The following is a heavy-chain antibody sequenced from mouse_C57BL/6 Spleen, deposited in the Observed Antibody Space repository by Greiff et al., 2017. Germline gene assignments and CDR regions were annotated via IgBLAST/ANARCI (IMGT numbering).Heavy chain of an antibody. CDR1: GYSFTGYY. Sequence: VQLQQSGPELVKPGASVKISCKASGYSFTGYYMNWVKQSPEKSLEWIGEINPSTGGTTYNQKFKAKATLTVDKSSSTAYMQLKSLTSEDSAVYYCAKRDDNYAMDYWGQGTSGTGSS. CDR2: INPSTGGT. CDR3: AKRDDNYAMDY. V-gene: IGHV1-42*01. J-gene: IGHJ4*01.